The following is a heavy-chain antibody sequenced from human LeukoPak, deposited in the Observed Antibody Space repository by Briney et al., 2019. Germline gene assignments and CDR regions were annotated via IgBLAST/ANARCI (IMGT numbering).Heavy chain of an antibody. D-gene: IGHD3-3*01. J-gene: IGHJ6*03. Sequence: PSETLSLTCTVSGGSISSYYWSWIRQPPGKGLEWIGYIYYSGSTNYNPSLKSRVTISVDTSKNQFSLKLSSVTAADTAVYYCARVNYDFWSGYYNGDHYYYYYMDVWGKGTTVTVSS. CDR3: ARVNYDFWSGYYNGDHYYYYYMDV. CDR2: IYYSGST. V-gene: IGHV4-59*01. CDR1: GGSISSYY.